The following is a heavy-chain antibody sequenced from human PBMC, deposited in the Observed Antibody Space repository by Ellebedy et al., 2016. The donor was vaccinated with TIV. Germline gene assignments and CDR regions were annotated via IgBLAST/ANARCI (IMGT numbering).Heavy chain of an antibody. Sequence: GGSLRLSXAASGFTFDDYAMHWVRQAPGKGLEWVSGISWNSGSIGYADSVKGRFTISRDNAKNSLYLQMNSLRAEDTALYYCAKDFGSIYYYYYYGMDVWGQGTTVTVSS. CDR1: GFTFDDYA. V-gene: IGHV3-9*01. CDR3: AKDFGSIYYYYYYGMDV. J-gene: IGHJ6*02. D-gene: IGHD2-21*01. CDR2: ISWNSGSI.